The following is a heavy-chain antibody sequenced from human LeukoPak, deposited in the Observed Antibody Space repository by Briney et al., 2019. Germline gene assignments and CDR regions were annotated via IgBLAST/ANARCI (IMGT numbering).Heavy chain of an antibody. CDR2: ISSSGSTI. V-gene: IGHV3-48*03. D-gene: IGHD5-18*01. CDR3: ASSTQLLHGLDY. CDR1: EFTFSSYE. Sequence: GGSLRLSCAASEFTFSSYEMNWVRQAPGKGLEWVSYISSSGSTIYYADSVKGRFTISRDNAKNSLYLQMNSLRAEDTAVYYCASSTQLLHGLDYWGQGTLVTVFS. J-gene: IGHJ4*02.